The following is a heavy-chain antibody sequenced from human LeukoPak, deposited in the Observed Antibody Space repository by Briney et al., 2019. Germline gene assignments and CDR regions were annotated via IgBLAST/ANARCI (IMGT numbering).Heavy chain of an antibody. CDR3: ARDPPIVVVPAAIGADFDY. Sequence: ASVKDSCKASGYTFSSYGISWVRQAPGQGLEWMGWISAYNGNTHYAQKIQGRVTMTTDTSTNTAYMELRSLRSDDTAVYYCARDPPIVVVPAAIGADFDYWGQGTLVTVSS. CDR1: GYTFSSYG. CDR2: ISAYNGNT. D-gene: IGHD2-2*01. J-gene: IGHJ4*02. V-gene: IGHV1-18*01.